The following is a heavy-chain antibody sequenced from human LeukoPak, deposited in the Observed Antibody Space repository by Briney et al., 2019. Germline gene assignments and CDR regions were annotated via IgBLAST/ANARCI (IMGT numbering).Heavy chain of an antibody. J-gene: IGHJ4*02. D-gene: IGHD3-3*01. CDR2: ISGSGGST. Sequence: PGGSLRLSCAASGFTFSSYAMSWVRQAPGKGLEWVSAISGSGGSTYYADSVKGRFIISRDNSKNTLYLQMNSLRAEDTAVYYCAKLPYYDFWSGSYFDYWGQGTLVTVSS. CDR3: AKLPYYDFWSGSYFDY. CDR1: GFTFSSYA. V-gene: IGHV3-23*01.